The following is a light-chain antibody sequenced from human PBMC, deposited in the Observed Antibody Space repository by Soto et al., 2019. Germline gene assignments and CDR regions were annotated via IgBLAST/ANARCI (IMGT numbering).Light chain of an antibody. V-gene: IGKV1-27*01. CDR2: AAS. Sequence: DIQFTQSPTFLSASVGDRVTIPCRASRDISSYLAWYQQRPGKVPKILIYAASTLQSGVPSRFRGSGSGTDFTLTISRLHPDDFATYYCQQYNSYSPTFGQGTKVDIK. J-gene: IGKJ1*01. CDR1: RDISSY. CDR3: QQYNSYSPT.